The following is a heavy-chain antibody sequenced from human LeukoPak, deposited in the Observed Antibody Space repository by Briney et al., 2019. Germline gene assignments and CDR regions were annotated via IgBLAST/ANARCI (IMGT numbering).Heavy chain of an antibody. Sequence: GGSLRLSCAASGFTFNSYAMSWVRQAPGKGLEWVSAISGSGGSTYYADSVKGRFTISRDSSKNTLYLQMNSLRPEDTAVYYCARARPSMWIDYWGQGTLVTVSS. J-gene: IGHJ4*02. D-gene: IGHD5-12*01. CDR3: ARARPSMWIDY. CDR1: GFTFNSYA. CDR2: ISGSGGST. V-gene: IGHV3-23*01.